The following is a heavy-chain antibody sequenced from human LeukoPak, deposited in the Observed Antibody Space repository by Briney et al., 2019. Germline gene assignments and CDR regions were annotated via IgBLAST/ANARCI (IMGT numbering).Heavy chain of an antibody. CDR3: AKGYSSGPLAAFDI. D-gene: IGHD6-19*01. CDR2: ISYDGSNK. CDR1: GFTFSSYG. V-gene: IGHV3-30*18. Sequence: PGGSLRLSCAASGFTFSSYGMHWVRQAPGKGLEGVAVISYDGSNKYYADSVKGRFTISRDNSKNTLYLQMNSLRAEDTAVYYCAKGYSSGPLAAFDIWGQGTMVIVSS. J-gene: IGHJ3*02.